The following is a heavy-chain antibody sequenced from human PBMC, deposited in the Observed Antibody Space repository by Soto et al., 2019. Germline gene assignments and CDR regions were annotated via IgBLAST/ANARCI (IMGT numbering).Heavy chain of an antibody. J-gene: IGHJ5*02. D-gene: IGHD2-2*01. V-gene: IGHV1-69*01. CDR1: GGIFSSFS. Sequence: QVQLVQSGAEVKTPGSSVEVSCKASGGIFSSFSITWVRQVPGHGLEWMGGIIPMTGTPNYAEKFQGRLTLTADASTRTAYLVLSSLKSEDTAVYYCARGPILPGATSWLDPWGQGTVGIVSS. CDR2: IIPMTGTP. CDR3: ARGPILPGATSWLDP.